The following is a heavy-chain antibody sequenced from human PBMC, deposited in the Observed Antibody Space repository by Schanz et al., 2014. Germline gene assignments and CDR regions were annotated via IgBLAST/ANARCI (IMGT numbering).Heavy chain of an antibody. Sequence: EVQLLESGGGLVEPGGSLSLSCAASGFSFSSYAMGGVRRARGKGLEWVSAMNESHSTIYYADSVRGRFTISRDNAENTLFLQMNSLRAEDTAVYYCARKVVATIGGYYDNWGQGTLVIVSS. CDR2: MNESHSTI. D-gene: IGHD5-12*01. J-gene: IGHJ4*02. CDR3: ARKVVATIGGYYDN. CDR1: GFSFSSYA. V-gene: IGHV3-23*01.